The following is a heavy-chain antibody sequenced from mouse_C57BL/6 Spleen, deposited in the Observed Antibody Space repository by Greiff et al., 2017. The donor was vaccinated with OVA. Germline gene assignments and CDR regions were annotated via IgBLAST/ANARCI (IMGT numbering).Heavy chain of an antibody. CDR3: ARHEYYSNVYALDY. Sequence: VQLQQSGAELVKPGASVMLSCKASGYTFTEYTIHWVKQRSGPGLEWLGWFYSGSGSITYNEKFKDKDTLTADKSSSTVYMELSRLTSEDSAVYYCARHEYYSNVYALDYWGQGTSVTVSS. V-gene: IGHV1-62-2*01. D-gene: IGHD2-5*01. CDR1: GYTFTEYT. J-gene: IGHJ4*01. CDR2: FYSGSGSI.